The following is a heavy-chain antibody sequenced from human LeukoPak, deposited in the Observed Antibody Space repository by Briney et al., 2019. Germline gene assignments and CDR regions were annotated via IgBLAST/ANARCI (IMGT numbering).Heavy chain of an antibody. D-gene: IGHD5-18*01. CDR1: SGSISSSSYY. V-gene: IGHV4-39*07. CDR2: IYYSGST. CDR3: ARTDTAMGFDY. J-gene: IGHJ4*02. Sequence: SETLSLTCTVSSGSISSSSYYWGWIRQPPGKGLEWIGSIYYSGSTYYNPSLKSRVTISVDTSKNEFSLKLSSVTAADTAVYYCARTDTAMGFDYWGQGTLVTVSS.